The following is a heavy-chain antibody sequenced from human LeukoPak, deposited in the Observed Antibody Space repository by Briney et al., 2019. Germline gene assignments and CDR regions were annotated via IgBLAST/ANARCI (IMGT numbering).Heavy chain of an antibody. CDR3: AKDRCSNGVGCYYYYMDV. J-gene: IGHJ6*03. V-gene: IGHV3-30*02. CDR2: IQYDGSNQ. Sequence: PGGSLRLSCAASPFTFSSYGMHWVRQAPGKGLEWVAYIQYDGSNQQYADSVKGRFSISRDSSKNILYLQMNSLRAEDTAVYYCAKDRCSNGVGCYYYYMDVWGKGTTVTIYS. CDR1: PFTFSSYG. D-gene: IGHD2-8*01.